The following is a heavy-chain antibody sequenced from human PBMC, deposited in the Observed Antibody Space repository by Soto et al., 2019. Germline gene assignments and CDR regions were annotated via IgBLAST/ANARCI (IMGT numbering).Heavy chain of an antibody. CDR3: ARHIAARPLLVY. V-gene: IGHV5-10-1*01. CDR1: GYSFTSYW. J-gene: IGHJ4*02. Sequence: GESLKISCKGSGYSFTSYWISWVRQMPGKGLEWMGRIDPSDSYTNYSPSFQGHITISADKSISTAYLQWSSLKASDTAMYYCARHIAARPLLVYWGQGTLVTVSS. D-gene: IGHD6-6*01. CDR2: IDPSDSYT.